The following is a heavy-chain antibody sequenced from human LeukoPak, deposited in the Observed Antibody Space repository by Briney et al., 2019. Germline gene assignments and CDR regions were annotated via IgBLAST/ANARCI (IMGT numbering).Heavy chain of an antibody. D-gene: IGHD1-26*01. Sequence: PGGSLRLSCAASGFTVSSNYMSWVRQAPGKGLEWVAVIYSGGSTYYADSVKGRFTISRDNSKNTLYLKMNSLRAEDTAVYYCAISVIVGVTNFGNWGHGTLVTVSP. J-gene: IGHJ4*01. CDR1: GFTVSSNY. V-gene: IGHV3-66*01. CDR2: IYSGGST. CDR3: AISVIVGVTNFGN.